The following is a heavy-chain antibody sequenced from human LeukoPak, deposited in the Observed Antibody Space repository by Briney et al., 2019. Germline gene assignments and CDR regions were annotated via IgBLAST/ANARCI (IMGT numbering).Heavy chain of an antibody. D-gene: IGHD6-13*01. CDR2: IKSDGSTT. V-gene: IGHV3-74*01. Sequence: RGSLRLSCAASEFTFSSYWMHWVRQAPGKGLVWVSRIKSDGSTTSYADSVKGRFTISRDNAKNTLYLQMNSLRAEDTAVYYCARRAAALDAFDIWGQGTMVTVSS. CDR3: ARRAAALDAFDI. CDR1: EFTFSSYW. J-gene: IGHJ3*02.